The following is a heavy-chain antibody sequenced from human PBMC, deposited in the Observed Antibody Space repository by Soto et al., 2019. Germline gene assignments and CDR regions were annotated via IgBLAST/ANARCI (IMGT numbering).Heavy chain of an antibody. J-gene: IGHJ3*02. CDR1: GDSVSSNSAA. CDR2: TYYRSKWYN. Sequence: SQTLSLTCAISGDSVSSNSAAWNWIRQSPSRGLEWLGRTYYRSKWYNDYEVSVKSRITINPDTSKNQFSLQLNSLTPEDTAVYYCARERITMIVVVSQLDAFDIWGQGTMVTVSS. V-gene: IGHV6-1*01. CDR3: ARERITMIVVVSQLDAFDI. D-gene: IGHD3-22*01.